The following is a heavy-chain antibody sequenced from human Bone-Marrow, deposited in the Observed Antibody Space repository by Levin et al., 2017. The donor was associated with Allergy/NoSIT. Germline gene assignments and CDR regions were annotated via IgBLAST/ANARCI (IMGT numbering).Heavy chain of an antibody. CDR3: ARDGGIIDY. J-gene: IGHJ4*02. CDR2: ISKDSYRT. Sequence: PGESLKISCAASGFIFSDFYMSWFRQRPGKGLEWVAYISKDSYRTYYADSVRGRFAISRDNIKSSLFLHMSSLRADDTAVYFCARDGGIIDYWGQGTLVTVST. D-gene: IGHD3-16*01. V-gene: IGHV3-11*01. CDR1: GFIFSDFY.